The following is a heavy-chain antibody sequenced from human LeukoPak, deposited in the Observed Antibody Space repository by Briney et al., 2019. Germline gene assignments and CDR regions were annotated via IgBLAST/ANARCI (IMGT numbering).Heavy chain of an antibody. CDR1: GFTFSSNY. J-gene: IGHJ4*02. D-gene: IGHD3-22*01. Sequence: GGSLRLSCAASGFTFSSNYMSWVRQAPGKGLEWVSVIYSGGSTYYADSVKGRFTISRDNSKNTLYLQMNSLRGEDTAVYYCARDPYYDSSGSDYWGQGTLVTVSS. V-gene: IGHV3-66*01. CDR3: ARDPYYDSSGSDY. CDR2: IYSGGST.